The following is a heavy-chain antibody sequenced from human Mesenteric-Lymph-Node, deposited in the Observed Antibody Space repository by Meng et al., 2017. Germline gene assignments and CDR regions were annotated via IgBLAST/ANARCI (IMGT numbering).Heavy chain of an antibody. CDR1: GFTFGDYA. D-gene: IGHD5-18*01. V-gene: IGHV3-49*04. J-gene: IGHJ6*02. Sequence: GESLKISCTASGFTFGDYAMSWVRQAPGKGLEWVGFIRSKAYGGTTEYAASVKGRFTISRDDSKSIAYLQMNSLKTEDTAVYYCTRDTRGYSYGTRHYYYYYGMDVWGQGTTVTGSS. CDR3: TRDTRGYSYGTRHYYYYYGMDV. CDR2: IRSKAYGGTT.